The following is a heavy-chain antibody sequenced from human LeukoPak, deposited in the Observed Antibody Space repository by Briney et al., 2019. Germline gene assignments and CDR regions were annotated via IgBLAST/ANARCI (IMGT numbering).Heavy chain of an antibody. CDR2: IKLDGSEK. D-gene: IGHD5-24*01. CDR3: ARVGYIDEGIDY. CDR1: GFTFGKYW. Sequence: GGSLRLSCVASGFTFGKYWMSWVRQAPGKGLEWAANIKLDGSEKNYVDSVKGRFTISRDNAKNSLYLQMNSLRAEDTAIYYCARVGYIDEGIDYWGQGTLVTVSS. V-gene: IGHV3-7*04. J-gene: IGHJ4*02.